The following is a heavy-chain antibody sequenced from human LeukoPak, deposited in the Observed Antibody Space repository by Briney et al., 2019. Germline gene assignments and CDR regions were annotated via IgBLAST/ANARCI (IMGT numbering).Heavy chain of an antibody. CDR3: ARGPGSATKEAFDI. V-gene: IGHV4-61*02. Sequence: TLSLTCTVSSGSISSPPYYWSWIRQPAGKEVEWIGRIYSSGIFDYNPSLKSRVTLSIDTSKNSFSLRLSSVTATDTAVYYCARGPGSATKEAFDIWGQGTMVTVSS. D-gene: IGHD2-8*01. J-gene: IGHJ3*02. CDR2: IYSSGIF. CDR1: SGSISSPPYY.